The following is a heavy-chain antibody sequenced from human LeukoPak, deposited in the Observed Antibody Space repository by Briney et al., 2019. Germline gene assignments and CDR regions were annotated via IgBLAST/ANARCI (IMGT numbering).Heavy chain of an antibody. CDR1: GYTFTSYG. CDR2: ISAYNGNT. D-gene: IGHD3-10*01. V-gene: IGHV1-18*01. CDR3: ARDADYYGSGMLGYYYYGMDV. J-gene: IGHJ6*02. Sequence: ASVKVSCKASGYTFTSYGISWVRQAPGQGLEGMGWISAYNGNTNYAQKLQGRVTMTTDTSTSNAYMELRSLRSDDTAVYYCARDADYYGSGMLGYYYYGMDVWGQGTTVTVSS.